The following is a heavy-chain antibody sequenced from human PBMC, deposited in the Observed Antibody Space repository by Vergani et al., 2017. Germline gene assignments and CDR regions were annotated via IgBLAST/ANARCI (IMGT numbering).Heavy chain of an antibody. J-gene: IGHJ4*02. Sequence: QVQLQESGPGLVKPSETLSLTCSVSGDSMNTYYWTWIRQPPGKGLEWIGYIYDSGDTKYNPSLKSRVTMSLDTSKNQFSLNLYSVTAADTAVYCCASGALWWLRQIDSRGQGTLVTVSS. CDR3: ASGALWWLRQIDS. V-gene: IGHV4-59*01. CDR2: IYDSGDT. CDR1: GDSMNTYY. D-gene: IGHD2-21*01.